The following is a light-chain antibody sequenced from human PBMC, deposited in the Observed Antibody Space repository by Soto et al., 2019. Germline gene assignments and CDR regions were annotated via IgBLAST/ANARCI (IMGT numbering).Light chain of an antibody. V-gene: IGKV3-15*01. CDR1: QDIRSS. CDR3: QQDSSWPLT. Sequence: LMTQSLATLSVTPGERVTLSCRASQDIRSSLAWYQQKPGQAPRLLIYGASIRATGVPATFSGSGSGTEFTLSISSLQSEHLGVYYCQQDSSWPLTFGGGTKV. CDR2: GAS. J-gene: IGKJ4*01.